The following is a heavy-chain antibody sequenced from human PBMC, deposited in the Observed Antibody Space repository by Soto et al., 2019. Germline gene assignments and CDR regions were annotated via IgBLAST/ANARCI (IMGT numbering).Heavy chain of an antibody. V-gene: IGHV3-43*01. CDR2: ISWDGGTT. Sequence: GGSLRLSCAASGFTFDDYTMHWVRQAPGKGLEWVSLISWDGGTTYYADSVKGRFTISRDNSKTSLYLQMSSLRTEDTALYYSAKDSGGSSWWSGSYYAMDVWGQGTTVTVSS. D-gene: IGHD6-13*01. CDR3: AKDSGGSSWWSGSYYAMDV. CDR1: GFTFDDYT. J-gene: IGHJ6*02.